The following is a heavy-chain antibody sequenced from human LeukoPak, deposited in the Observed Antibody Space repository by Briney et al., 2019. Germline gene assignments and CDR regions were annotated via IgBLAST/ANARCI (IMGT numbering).Heavy chain of an antibody. V-gene: IGHV5-51*01. CDR3: ARVAAIPYYYYYYYMDV. CDR2: IYPGDSDT. CDR1: GYSFTSYW. J-gene: IGHJ6*03. Sequence: GESLKISCKGSGYSFTSYWIGWVRQMPGKGLEWMGIIYPGDSDTRYSPSFQGQVTISADKSISTAYLQWSSLKASDTAMYYCARVAAIPYYYYYYYMDVWGKGTTVTVSS. D-gene: IGHD2-15*01.